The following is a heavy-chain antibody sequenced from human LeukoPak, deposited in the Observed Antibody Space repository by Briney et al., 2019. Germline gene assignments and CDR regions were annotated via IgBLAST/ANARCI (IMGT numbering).Heavy chain of an antibody. J-gene: IGHJ4*02. CDR3: ASTPNYYDNNQGGY. CDR1: GGSISSSSYY. Sequence: PSETLSLTCTVSGGSISSSSYYWGWIRQPPGKGLEWIGSIYYSGSTYYNPSLKSRVTISVDTSKNQFSLKLSSVTAADTAVYYCASTPNYYDNNQGGYWGQGTLVTVSS. V-gene: IGHV4-39*07. D-gene: IGHD3-22*01. CDR2: IYYSGST.